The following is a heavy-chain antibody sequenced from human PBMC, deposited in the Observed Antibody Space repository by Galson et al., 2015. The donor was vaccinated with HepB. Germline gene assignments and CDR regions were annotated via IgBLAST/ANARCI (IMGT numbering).Heavy chain of an antibody. J-gene: IGHJ4*02. D-gene: IGHD3-22*01. CDR3: AGEGLVVRVPPHV. Sequence: SVKVSCKASGGTFSSYAISWVRQAPGQGLEWMGGIIPIFGTANYAQKFQGRVTITADKSTSTAYMELSSLRSEDTAVYYCAGEGLVVRVPPHVWGQGTLVTVSS. CDR2: IIPIFGTA. CDR1: GGTFSSYA. V-gene: IGHV1-69*06.